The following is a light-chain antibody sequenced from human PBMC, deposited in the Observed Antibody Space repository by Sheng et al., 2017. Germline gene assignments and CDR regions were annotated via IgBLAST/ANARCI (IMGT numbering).Light chain of an antibody. CDR1: NSNIGAGYD. Sequence: QPVLTQPPSVSGAPGQRVTISCTGSNSNIGAGYDVHWYQQVPGTAPKLLIHGNTNRPSGVPDRFSGSKSGTSASLAITGLQADDEADYYCQSYDSSLSGYVFGAGTKVTVL. J-gene: IGLJ1*01. CDR2: GNT. V-gene: IGLV1-40*01. CDR3: QSYDSSLSGYV.